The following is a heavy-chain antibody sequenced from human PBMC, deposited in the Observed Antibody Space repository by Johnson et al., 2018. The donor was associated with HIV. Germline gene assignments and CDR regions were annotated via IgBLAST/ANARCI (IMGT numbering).Heavy chain of an antibody. D-gene: IGHD6-6*01. CDR1: AFTFSNYA. CDR2: ISYDGSSK. Sequence: QMLLVESGGGVVQPGRSLRLACAASAFTFSNYAMHWVRQAPGKGLEWVAVISYDGSSKYYAESLKGRISISRDNSMNTLYLQMNSLRAEDTAVYYCARNSWGSSSGSRIWGQGTMVTVSS. J-gene: IGHJ3*02. V-gene: IGHV3-30-3*01. CDR3: ARNSWGSSSGSRI.